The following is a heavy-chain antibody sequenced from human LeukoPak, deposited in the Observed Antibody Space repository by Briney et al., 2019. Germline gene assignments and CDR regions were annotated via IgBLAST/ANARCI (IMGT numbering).Heavy chain of an antibody. V-gene: IGHV1-18*01. CDR1: GYTFTNFG. J-gene: IGHJ4*02. CDR3: ARPFKYRSGYCFDY. D-gene: IGHD3-22*01. Sequence: ASVKVSCKASGYTFTNFGISWVRQAPGQGLEWMGWISAYNGNTNYAQNLQGRVTVTTDTSTSTAYMELRSLTSDDTAVYYCARPFKYRSGYCFDYWGQGTLVSVSS. CDR2: ISAYNGNT.